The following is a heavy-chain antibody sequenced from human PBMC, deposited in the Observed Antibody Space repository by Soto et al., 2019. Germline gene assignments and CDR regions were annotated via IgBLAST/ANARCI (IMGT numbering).Heavy chain of an antibody. J-gene: IGHJ4*02. Sequence: SETLSLTCSVSGGSIDSYWWSWIRQPAGKGLEWIGRVYSSGTTDYNPSLNSRATMSVETSKNQFSLKLSSVTAADTAVYYCARDIGSYAYGEGYWGQGIQVTVSS. CDR1: GGSIDSYW. D-gene: IGHD3-10*01. CDR3: ARDIGSYAYGEGY. CDR2: VYSSGTT. V-gene: IGHV4-4*07.